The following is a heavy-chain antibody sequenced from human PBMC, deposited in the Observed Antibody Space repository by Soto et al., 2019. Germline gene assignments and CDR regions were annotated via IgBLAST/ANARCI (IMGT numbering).Heavy chain of an antibody. Sequence: ASVKVSCKASGYTFTSYYMHWVRQAPGQGLEWVGIINPSGGSTSYAQKFQGRVTMTRDTSTSTVYMELSSLRSEDTAVYYCARGVLSIFGVVIGWFDPWGQGTLVTVSS. CDR1: GYTFTSYY. J-gene: IGHJ5*02. CDR2: INPSGGST. D-gene: IGHD3-3*01. CDR3: ARGVLSIFGVVIGWFDP. V-gene: IGHV1-46*01.